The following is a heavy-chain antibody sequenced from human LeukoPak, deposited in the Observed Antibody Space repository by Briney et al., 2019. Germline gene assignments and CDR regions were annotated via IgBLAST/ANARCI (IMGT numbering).Heavy chain of an antibody. J-gene: IGHJ4*02. CDR3: ARDSDSYGFDH. V-gene: IGHV3-21*01. Sequence: GGSLRLSCAVSGFTFRSYSMNWVCQAPGKGLEWVSSISSVSSYIYYADSLKGRFTISRDNAKNSLYLQMNSLRAEDTAVYYCARDSDSYGFDHWGQGTLVTVSS. D-gene: IGHD5-18*01. CDR1: GFTFRSYS. CDR2: ISSVSSYI.